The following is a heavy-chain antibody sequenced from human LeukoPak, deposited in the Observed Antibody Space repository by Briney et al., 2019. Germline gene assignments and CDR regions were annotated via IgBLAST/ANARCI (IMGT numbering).Heavy chain of an antibody. CDR3: ARADSSSIFDY. D-gene: IGHD6-6*01. CDR1: GFTVSSNY. V-gene: IGHV3-66*01. CDR2: IYSGGST. J-gene: IGHJ4*02. Sequence: GGSLRLSCAASGFTVSSNYMSWVRQAPGKGLEWVSVIYSGGSTYYADSVKGRFTISRDNSRNTLYLQMNSLRAEDTAVYYCARADSSSIFDYWGQGTLVTVSS.